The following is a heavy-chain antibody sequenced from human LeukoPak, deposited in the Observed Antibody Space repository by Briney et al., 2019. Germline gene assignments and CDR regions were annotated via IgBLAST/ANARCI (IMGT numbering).Heavy chain of an antibody. CDR3: ARGDWNDVSWFDP. CDR2: INPNSGGT. CDR1: GYTFTGYY. D-gene: IGHD1-1*01. J-gene: IGHJ5*02. Sequence: GASVKVSCKASGYTFTGYYMHWVRQAPGQGLEWMGWINPNSGGTNYAQKFQGRVTMTRDTSISTAYMELSRLRSDDTAVYYCARGDWNDVSWFDPWGQGTLVTVSS. V-gene: IGHV1-2*02.